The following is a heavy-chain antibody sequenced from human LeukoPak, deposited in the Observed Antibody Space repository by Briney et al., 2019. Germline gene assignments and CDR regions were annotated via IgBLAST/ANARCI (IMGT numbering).Heavy chain of an antibody. J-gene: IGHJ6*03. Sequence: SETLSLTCTVSGGSISSYYWSWIRQPPGKGLEWIGEINHSGSTNYNPSLKSRVTISVDTSKNQFSLKLSSVTAADTAVYYCARARGQYQLLRGAYYYYYMDVWGKGTTVTVSS. D-gene: IGHD2-2*01. CDR3: ARARGQYQLLRGAYYYYYMDV. CDR1: GGSISSYY. V-gene: IGHV4-34*01. CDR2: INHSGST.